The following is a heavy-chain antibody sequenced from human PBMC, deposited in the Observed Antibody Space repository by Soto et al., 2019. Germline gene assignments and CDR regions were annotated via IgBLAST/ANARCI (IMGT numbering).Heavy chain of an antibody. Sequence: SQTLSLTCVISGDSVSSNSAAWNWIRQSPSRGLEWLGRTYYRSKWYNDYAVSVKSRITINPDTSKNQFSLQLNSVSPEDTAVYYCARGHYCTSSSCYYWFDPWGQGTLVTV. D-gene: IGHD2-2*01. CDR2: TYYRSKWYN. V-gene: IGHV6-1*01. CDR1: GDSVSSNSAA. J-gene: IGHJ5*02. CDR3: ARGHYCTSSSCYYWFDP.